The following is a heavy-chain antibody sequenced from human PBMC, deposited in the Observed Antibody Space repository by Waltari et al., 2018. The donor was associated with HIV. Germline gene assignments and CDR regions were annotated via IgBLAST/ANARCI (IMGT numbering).Heavy chain of an antibody. Sequence: QVQLVESGGGVVQPGRSLRLSCAASGFPFSSYGMPWVRQAPGKGLEWVAVISYDGSNKYFADSVKGRFTISRDNSKNTLYLQMNSLRAEDTAVYYCAGARIAARQGGYFDYWGQGTLVTVSS. D-gene: IGHD6-6*01. CDR3: AGARIAARQGGYFDY. CDR2: ISYDGSNK. V-gene: IGHV3-30*03. J-gene: IGHJ4*02. CDR1: GFPFSSYG.